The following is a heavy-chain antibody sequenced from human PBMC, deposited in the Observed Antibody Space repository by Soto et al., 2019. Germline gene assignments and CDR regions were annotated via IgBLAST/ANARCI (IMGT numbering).Heavy chain of an antibody. CDR3: ARRRDGYTGVWFDP. V-gene: IGHV4-59*01. CDR2: IYYTGST. D-gene: IGHD5-12*01. J-gene: IGHJ5*02. Sequence: SETLSLTCTVSGAPISAFYWSWIRQFPGKGLEWIGHIYYTGSTNYNPSLNSRAAISLDTSKNQFSLRLTSVTAADTAVYYCARRRDGYTGVWFDPWGQGTLVTVSS. CDR1: GAPISAFY.